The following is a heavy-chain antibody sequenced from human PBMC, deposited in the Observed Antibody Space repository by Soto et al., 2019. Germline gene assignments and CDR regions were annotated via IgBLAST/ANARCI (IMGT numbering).Heavy chain of an antibody. CDR1: GFTFSDHY. CDR2: TRNKANSYTT. D-gene: IGHD4-17*01. Sequence: GGSLRLSCAASGFTFSDHYMDWVRQAPGKGLEWVGRTRNKANSYTTEYAASVKGRFTISRDDSKNSLYLQMNSLKTEDTAVYYCARVTTVTTYYYFDYWGQGTLVTVSS. CDR3: ARVTTVTTYYYFDY. V-gene: IGHV3-72*01. J-gene: IGHJ4*02.